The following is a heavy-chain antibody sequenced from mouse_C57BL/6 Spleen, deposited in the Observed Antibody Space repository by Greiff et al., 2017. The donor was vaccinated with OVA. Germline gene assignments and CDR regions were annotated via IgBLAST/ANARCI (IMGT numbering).Heavy chain of an antibody. V-gene: IGHV1-75*01. CDR1: GYTFTDYY. CDR3: ARGGYYDYDGRYAMDY. CDR2: IFPGSGST. Sequence: QVQLQQSGPELVKPGASVKISCKASGYTFTDYYINWVKQRPGQGLEWIGWIFPGSGSTYYNEKFKGKATLTVDKSSSTAYMLLSSLTSEDSAVYFCARGGYYDYDGRYAMDYWGQGTSVTVSS. D-gene: IGHD2-4*01. J-gene: IGHJ4*01.